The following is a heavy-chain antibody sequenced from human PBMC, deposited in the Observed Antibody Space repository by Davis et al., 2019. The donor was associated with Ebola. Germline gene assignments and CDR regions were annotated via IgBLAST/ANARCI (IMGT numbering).Heavy chain of an antibody. CDR1: GFIFSHYW. CDR2: IKQDGGEK. J-gene: IGHJ6*02. Sequence: GESLKIPCAAPGFIFSHYWMSWVRQAPGKGPEWVAIIKQDGGEKYYVDSVKGRFTISRDNAKNSLFLQMNSLRAEDTALYYCASGDGRGNSYDMDVWGQGTTVTVSS. D-gene: IGHD4-23*01. CDR3: ASGDGRGNSYDMDV. V-gene: IGHV3-7*03.